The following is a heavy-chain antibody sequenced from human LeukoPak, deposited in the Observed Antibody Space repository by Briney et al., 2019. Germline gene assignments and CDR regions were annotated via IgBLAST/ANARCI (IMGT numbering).Heavy chain of an antibody. CDR1: GFTFDDYA. D-gene: IGHD1-26*01. J-gene: IGHJ4*02. Sequence: AGGSLRLSCAASGFTFDDYAMHWVRQAPGKGLEWVSGISWNSGSIGYADSVKGRFTISRDNAKNSLYLQMNSLRAEDTALYYCAKGLGSYTYYFDYWGQGTLVTVSS. CDR2: ISWNSGSI. V-gene: IGHV3-9*01. CDR3: AKGLGSYTYYFDY.